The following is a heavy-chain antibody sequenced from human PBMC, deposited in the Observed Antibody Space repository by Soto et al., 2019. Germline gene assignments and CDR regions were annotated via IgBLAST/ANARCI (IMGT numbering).Heavy chain of an antibody. Sequence: QLQLQESGPGLVKPSETLSLTCTVSGGSISSSSYYWGWIRQPPGKGLEWIGSIYYSGSTYYNPSLKSRVTISLHTSKNQFSLKLSSVTAADTAVYYCGVQSYSSSHYYYYGMDVWGQGTTVTVSS. CDR3: GVQSYSSSHYYYYGMDV. CDR2: IYYSGST. D-gene: IGHD6-13*01. V-gene: IGHV4-39*01. CDR1: GGSISSSSYY. J-gene: IGHJ6*02.